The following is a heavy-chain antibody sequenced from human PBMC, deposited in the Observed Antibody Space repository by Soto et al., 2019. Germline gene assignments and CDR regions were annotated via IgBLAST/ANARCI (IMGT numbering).Heavy chain of an antibody. Sequence: QVQLVQSGAEVKKPGSSVKVSCKASGGTFSSYAISWVRQAPGQGLEWMGGIIPIFGTANYAQKFQGRVTIIADESTSTAYMELSSLRSEDTAVYYCASTDEGYCSGGSCYRLDYWGQGTLVTVSS. CDR1: GGTFSSYA. CDR2: IIPIFGTA. D-gene: IGHD2-15*01. CDR3: ASTDEGYCSGGSCYRLDY. V-gene: IGHV1-69*01. J-gene: IGHJ4*02.